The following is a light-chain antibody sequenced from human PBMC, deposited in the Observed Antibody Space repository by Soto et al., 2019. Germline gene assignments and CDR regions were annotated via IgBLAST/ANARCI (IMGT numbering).Light chain of an antibody. Sequence: QLVLTQPPSASGTPGQRVTISCSGSSSNIGSKYVNWYQQLPGTAPKLLIYRNNQRPSGVPDRFSGSKSGTSASLAISGLRSEDEADYYCAAWDDSLRGWVFGGGTKLTVL. CDR2: RNN. J-gene: IGLJ3*02. V-gene: IGLV1-47*01. CDR3: AAWDDSLRGWV. CDR1: SSNIGSKY.